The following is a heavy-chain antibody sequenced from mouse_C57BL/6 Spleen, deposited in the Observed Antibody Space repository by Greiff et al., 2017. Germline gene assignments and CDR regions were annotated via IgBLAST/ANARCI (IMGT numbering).Heavy chain of an antibody. J-gene: IGHJ2*01. D-gene: IGHD2-5*01. CDR1: GFSLTSYG. V-gene: IGHV2-2*01. CDR3: ARTVSNYRYYFDY. CDR2: IWSGGST. Sequence: VKLVESGPGLVQPSQSLSITCTVSGFSLTSYGVHWVRQSPGKGLEWLGVIWSGGSTDYNAAFISRLSISKDNSKSQVFFKMNSLQADDTAIYYCARTVSNYRYYFDYWGQGTTLTVSS.